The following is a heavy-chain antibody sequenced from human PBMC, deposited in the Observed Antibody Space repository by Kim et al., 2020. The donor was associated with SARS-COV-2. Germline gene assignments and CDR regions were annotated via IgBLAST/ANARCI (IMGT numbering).Heavy chain of an antibody. J-gene: IGHJ3*02. Sequence: SETLSLTCTVSGGSISSGGYYWSWIRQHPGKGLEWIGYIYYSGSTYYNPSLKSRVTISVDTSKNQFSLKLSSVTAADTAVYYCARDRSWFGEDRYDAFDIWGQGTMVTVSS. V-gene: IGHV4-31*03. CDR2: IYYSGST. D-gene: IGHD3-10*01. CDR1: GGSISSGGYY. CDR3: ARDRSWFGEDRYDAFDI.